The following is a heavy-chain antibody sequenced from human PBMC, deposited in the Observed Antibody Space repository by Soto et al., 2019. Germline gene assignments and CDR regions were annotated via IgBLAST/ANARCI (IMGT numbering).Heavy chain of an antibody. J-gene: IGHJ4*02. CDR1: GFTFSSDW. D-gene: IGHD1-1*01. CDR2: INKDGSYK. V-gene: IGHV3-74*01. Sequence: GSLRLSCATSGFTFSSDWMHLVRQAPGKGLVWVSRINKDGSYKNYADFVEGRFTISRDDAKSELYLQMDRLRAEDTAVYYCARGGLEPFDYLGQGALVTVSS. CDR3: ARGGLEPFDY.